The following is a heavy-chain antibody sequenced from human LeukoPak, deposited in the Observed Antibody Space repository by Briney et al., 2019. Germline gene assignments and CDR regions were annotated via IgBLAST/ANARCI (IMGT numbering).Heavy chain of an antibody. V-gene: IGHV5-51*01. Sequence: GESLKISCKGSGYSFTSYWIGWVRQMPGKGLEWMGIIYPGDSDTRYSPSFQGQVTISADKSISTAYLQWSSLKASDTAMYYCARTKTPYCWGLPGPFDYWGQGTLVPVSS. D-gene: IGHD2-21*01. J-gene: IGHJ4*02. CDR2: IYPGDSDT. CDR3: ARTKTPYCWGLPGPFDY. CDR1: GYSFTSYW.